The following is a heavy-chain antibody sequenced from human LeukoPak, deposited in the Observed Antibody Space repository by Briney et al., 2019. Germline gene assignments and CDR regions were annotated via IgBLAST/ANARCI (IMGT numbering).Heavy chain of an antibody. CDR3: AKGVRLVGV. J-gene: IGHJ4*02. V-gene: IGHV3-30*18. CDR1: GFTFSSYG. D-gene: IGHD6-19*01. Sequence: PGGSLRLSCAASGFTFSSYGMHWVRQAPGKGLEWVAVISYDGSNKYYADSVKGRFTISRDNSRNTLYLQMNSLRAEHTAVYSCAKGVRLVGVWGQGTLVTVSS. CDR2: ISYDGSNK.